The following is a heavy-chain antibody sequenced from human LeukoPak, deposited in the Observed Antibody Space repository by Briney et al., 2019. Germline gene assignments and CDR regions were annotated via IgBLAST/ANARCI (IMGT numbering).Heavy chain of an antibody. D-gene: IGHD5-18*01. CDR1: GLTFSDYA. V-gene: IGHV3-23*01. J-gene: IGHJ4*02. CDR2: ISGNGLST. CDR3: AKRDRGYSYIFDY. Sequence: GGSLRLSCAASGLTFSDYAMSWVRQAPGKGLQWVSSISGNGLSTYDADSVKGRFTISRDNSKNTLYLQLNNLRGDDTAIYYCAKRDRGYSYIFDYWGQGAQVTVSS.